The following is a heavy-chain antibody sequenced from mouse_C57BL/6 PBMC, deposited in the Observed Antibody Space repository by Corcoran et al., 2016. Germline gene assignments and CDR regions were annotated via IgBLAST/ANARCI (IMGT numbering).Heavy chain of an antibody. J-gene: IGHJ1*03. Sequence: QIQLVQSGPELKKPGETVKISCKASGYTFTTYGMSWVKQAPGKGLKWMGWINTYSGVPTYADDFKGRFAFSLETSASTAYLQINNLKNEDTATYFGARGAWSRYFDVWGTGTTVTVSS. V-gene: IGHV9-3*01. CDR1: GYTFTTYG. CDR2: INTYSGVP. CDR3: ARGAWSRYFDV.